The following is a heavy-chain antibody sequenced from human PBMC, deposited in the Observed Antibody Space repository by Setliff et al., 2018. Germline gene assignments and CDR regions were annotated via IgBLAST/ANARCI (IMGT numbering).Heavy chain of an antibody. CDR3: VRSSAPQVVLAADFDF. J-gene: IGHJ4*02. D-gene: IGHD6-19*01. Sequence: PSETLSLTCTVSGGSTSTYYWSWIRQTPGKGLEWIGYIYTSGTTKYNPSLKSRVTISKDTSATTVYMELKCLRSDDTAVYYCVRSSAPQVVLAADFDFWGQGTPVTVSS. V-gene: IGHV4-4*08. CDR2: IYTSGTT. CDR1: GGSTSTYY.